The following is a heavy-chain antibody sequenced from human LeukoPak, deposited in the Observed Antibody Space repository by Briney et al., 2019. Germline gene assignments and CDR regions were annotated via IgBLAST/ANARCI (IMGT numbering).Heavy chain of an antibody. V-gene: IGHV1-18*01. J-gene: IGHJ4*02. CDR3: ARGQKYRSGYTVTELGSGYFDY. CDR1: GYTFMSYG. Sequence: ASVKVSCKAAGYTFMSYGISWVRQAPGQGLEWMGWISAYKGNTNYAQKFQGRVTMTTDKSTGTAYMELRSLRSDDTAVYYCARGQKYRSGYTVTELGSGYFDYWGQGPLVTVSS. CDR2: ISAYKGNT. D-gene: IGHD5-18*01.